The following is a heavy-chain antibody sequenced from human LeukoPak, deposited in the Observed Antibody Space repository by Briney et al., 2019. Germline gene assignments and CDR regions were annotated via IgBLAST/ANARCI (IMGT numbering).Heavy chain of an antibody. CDR3: ARGQTIVGATGDF. CDR2: ISESVST. V-gene: IGHV4-34*01. D-gene: IGHD1-26*01. CDR1: GGSFSGYY. Sequence: SETLSLNCAVYGGSFSGYYWSWIRQPPGKGLQWIGEISESVSTNYNPSLKSRVTISVDTSKNQFSLKLSSVTAADTAVYYCARGQTIVGATGDFWGQGTLVTVSS. J-gene: IGHJ4*02.